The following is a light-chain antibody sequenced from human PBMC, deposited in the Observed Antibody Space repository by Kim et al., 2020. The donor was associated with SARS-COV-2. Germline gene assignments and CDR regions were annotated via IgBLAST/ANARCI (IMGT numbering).Light chain of an antibody. J-gene: IGLJ1*01. CDR2: QDI. V-gene: IGLV3-1*01. Sequence: VSPGQTASITCSGEKLGDKYACWYQQKPGQSPVLVIYQDIRRPSGIPERFSGSNSGNTATLTISGTQAMDEADYYCQAWDSSTGVFGTGTKVTVL. CDR1: KLGDKY. CDR3: QAWDSSTGV.